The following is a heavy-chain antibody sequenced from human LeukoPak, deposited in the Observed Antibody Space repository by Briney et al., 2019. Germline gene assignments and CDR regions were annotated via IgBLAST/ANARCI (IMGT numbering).Heavy chain of an antibody. J-gene: IGHJ4*02. D-gene: IGHD1-26*01. Sequence: GGSLRLSCAASGFTFSNAWMSWVRQAPGKGLEWVGRIKKKTDGGTTDYAAPVKGRFTISRDDSQNTLYLQMNSLRAEDTAVYYCAGALGARENYFDYWGQGTLVTVSS. CDR3: AGALGARENYFDY. CDR2: IKKKTDGGTT. V-gene: IGHV3-15*01. CDR1: GFTFSNAW.